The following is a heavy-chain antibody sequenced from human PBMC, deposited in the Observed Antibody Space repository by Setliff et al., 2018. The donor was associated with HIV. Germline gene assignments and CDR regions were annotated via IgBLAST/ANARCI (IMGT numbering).Heavy chain of an antibody. CDR2: ISGSARST. Sequence: SLRLSCAASGFTFSNYAMNWVRQAPGKGLEWVSGISGSARSTYYADSVKGRFTISRDNAKNSLYLQMNSLRAEDTAVYYCARAPNTGAFDIWGQGTMVTV. V-gene: IGHV3-21*01. D-gene: IGHD5-18*01. J-gene: IGHJ3*02. CDR3: ARAPNTGAFDI. CDR1: GFTFSNYA.